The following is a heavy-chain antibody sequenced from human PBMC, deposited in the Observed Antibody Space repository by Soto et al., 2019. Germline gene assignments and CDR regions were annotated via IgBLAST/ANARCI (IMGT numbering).Heavy chain of an antibody. Sequence: SETLSLTCSVSGGSISGLYWSWVRQPPGRGLEWIGWIYYSGTTNYNPFLKSRVTISVDTSKNQFSLKLSSVTAADTAVYYCARLLVVPVHYYYYYMDVWGKGTTVTVSS. CDR3: ARLLVVPVHYYYYYMDV. V-gene: IGHV4-59*08. CDR2: IYYSGTT. CDR1: GGSISGLY. J-gene: IGHJ6*03. D-gene: IGHD2-2*01.